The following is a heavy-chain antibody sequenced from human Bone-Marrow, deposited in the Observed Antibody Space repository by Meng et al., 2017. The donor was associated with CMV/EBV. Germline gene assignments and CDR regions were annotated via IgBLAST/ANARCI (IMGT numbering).Heavy chain of an antibody. D-gene: IGHD1-1*01. CDR3: AERGGGY. V-gene: IGHV4-59*11. CDR2: IHYTGRA. CDR1: GVSISTHY. Sequence: GRVRQSVPGLVKPSATLPLTCRVSGVSISTHYWSWIRQTPGKGLEWIASIHYTGRADYSPSLKSRVTVSVDTSDSQLSLKLSSVTTADTAMYYCAERGGGYWGQGILVTVSS. J-gene: IGHJ4*02.